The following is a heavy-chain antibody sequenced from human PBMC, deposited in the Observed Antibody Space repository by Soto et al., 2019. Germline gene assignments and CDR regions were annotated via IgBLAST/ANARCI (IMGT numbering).Heavy chain of an antibody. CDR1: GFPFSSYS. D-gene: IGHD6-13*01. CDR2: ISSSSSYI. CDR3: AREGIAAAGIDY. Sequence: GGSLSLSCAASGFPFSSYSMNWVRQAPGKGLEWVSSISSSSSYIYYADSVKGRFTISRDNAKNSLYLQMNSLRAEDTAVYYCAREGIAAAGIDYWGQGTLVTVSS. J-gene: IGHJ4*02. V-gene: IGHV3-21*01.